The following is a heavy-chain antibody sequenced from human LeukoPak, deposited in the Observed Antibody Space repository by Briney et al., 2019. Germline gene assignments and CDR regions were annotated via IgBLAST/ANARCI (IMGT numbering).Heavy chain of an antibody. D-gene: IGHD3-10*01. J-gene: IGHJ4*02. Sequence: PGGSLRLSCAASGFTFSSYGMHWVRQAPGKGLEWVAFIRYDGSNKYYADSVKGRFTISRDNSKNTLYLQMNSLRAEDTAVHYCAKSRHMVRGVTPFDYWGQGTLVTVSS. CDR3: AKSRHMVRGVTPFDY. CDR2: IRYDGSNK. CDR1: GFTFSSYG. V-gene: IGHV3-30*02.